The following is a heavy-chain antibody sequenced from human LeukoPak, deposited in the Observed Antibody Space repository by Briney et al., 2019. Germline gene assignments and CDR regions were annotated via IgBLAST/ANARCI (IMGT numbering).Heavy chain of an antibody. Sequence: SETLSLTCAVYGGSFSGYYWSWIRQPPGKGLEWIGEINHSGCTNYNPSLKSRVTISVDTSKNQFSLKLSSVTAADTAVYYCAQYSGYDFYYWGQGTLVTVSS. V-gene: IGHV4-34*01. CDR2: INHSGCT. CDR3: AQYSGYDFYY. D-gene: IGHD5-12*01. CDR1: GGSFSGYY. J-gene: IGHJ4*02.